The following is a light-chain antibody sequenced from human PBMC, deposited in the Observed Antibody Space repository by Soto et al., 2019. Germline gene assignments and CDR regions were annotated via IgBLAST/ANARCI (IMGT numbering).Light chain of an antibody. J-gene: IGLJ3*02. CDR2: DNN. CDR3: GTWDSSLSAVV. V-gene: IGLV1-51*01. CDR1: SSNIGNNY. Sequence: QSVLTQPPSVSAAPGQKVTISCSGSSSNIGNNYVSWYQQLPGTAPKLLICDNNKRPSGIPDRFSGSKSGTSAILGITGLQTGDEADYYCGTWDSSLSAVVFGGGTKLTVL.